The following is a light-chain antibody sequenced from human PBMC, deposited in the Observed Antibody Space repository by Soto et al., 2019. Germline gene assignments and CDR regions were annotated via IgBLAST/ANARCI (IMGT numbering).Light chain of an antibody. J-gene: IGKJ2*01. CDR2: WTS. CDR1: NDILYSTHNTNY. V-gene: IGKV4-1*01. CDR3: QQFYSIPYT. Sequence: DIVMTPSPDSMAVSLGERATINCKSSNDILYSTHNTNYVAWYQQKPGQPPRLLIYWTSIRESGVPDRFSGSGSATDFTLTINSLQAEDVAVYYCQQFYSIPYTFGQGTKVEIK.